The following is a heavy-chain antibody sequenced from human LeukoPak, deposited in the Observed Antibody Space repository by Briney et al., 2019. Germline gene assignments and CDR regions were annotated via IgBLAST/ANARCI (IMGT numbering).Heavy chain of an antibody. CDR2: ISYDGSNK. CDR3: ARSTAVPHFQD. J-gene: IGHJ1*01. D-gene: IGHD2-2*02. V-gene: IGHV3-30*04. Sequence: GGSLRLSCAASGFTFSSYAMHWVRQAPGKGLEWVAVISYDGSNKYYADSVKGRFTISRDNSKNTLYLQMNSLRAEDTAVYYCARSTAVPHFQDWGQGTLVTVSS. CDR1: GFTFSSYA.